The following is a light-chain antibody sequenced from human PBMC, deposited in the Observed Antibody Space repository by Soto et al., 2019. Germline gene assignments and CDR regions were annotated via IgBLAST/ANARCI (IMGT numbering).Light chain of an antibody. CDR1: NSNIGGNT. J-gene: IGLJ2*01. CDR2: DNA. V-gene: IGLV1-44*01. Sequence: QSVLTQPPSASGTPGQRVTISCSGSNSNIGGNTVNWYQQLPATAPKLLIHDNAQRPSGVPDRFAGSKSGTSASLAISGLQSEDDADYYCAAWDDSLKGPIFGGGTQLTVL. CDR3: AAWDDSLKGPI.